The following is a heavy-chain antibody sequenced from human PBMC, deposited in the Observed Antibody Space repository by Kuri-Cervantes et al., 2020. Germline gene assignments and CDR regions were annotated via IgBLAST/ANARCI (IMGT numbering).Heavy chain of an antibody. Sequence: SLKISCAASGFTFDDYAMHWVRQAPGTGLEWVSGISWNSGRIAYADSVKGRLTISRDNSKNSLYLQMNSLRTEDTALYYCAKDSGWYADYYYYGMDVWGQGTTVTVSS. CDR3: AKDSGWYADYYYYGMDV. CDR1: GFTFDDYA. D-gene: IGHD6-19*01. J-gene: IGHJ6*02. CDR2: ISWNSGRI. V-gene: IGHV3-9*01.